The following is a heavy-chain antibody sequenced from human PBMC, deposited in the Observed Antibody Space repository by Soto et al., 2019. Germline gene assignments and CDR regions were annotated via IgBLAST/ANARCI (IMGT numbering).Heavy chain of an antibody. Sequence: SETLSLTCTVSGGSISSYYWSWIRQPPGKGLEWIGYIYYSGSTNYNPSLKSRVTISVDTSKNQFSLKLSSVTAADTAVYYCARRAYSNGWNDAFDIWGQGTMVTVSS. CDR2: IYYSGST. CDR3: ARRAYSNGWNDAFDI. J-gene: IGHJ3*02. CDR1: GGSISSYY. D-gene: IGHD6-19*01. V-gene: IGHV4-59*08.